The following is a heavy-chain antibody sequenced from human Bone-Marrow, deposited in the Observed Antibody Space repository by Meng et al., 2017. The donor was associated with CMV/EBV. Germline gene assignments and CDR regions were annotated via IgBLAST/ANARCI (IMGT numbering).Heavy chain of an antibody. CDR2: ISAYNGNT. Sequence: YGISWVRQDPGQGLEWMGWISAYNGNTNYTQELQGRVTMTTDTSASTAYMELRSLRSDDTAVYYCARETPEIYCSSTSCYTSNWFDPWGQGTLVTVSS. CDR3: ARETPEIYCSSTSCYTSNWFDP. CDR1: YG. D-gene: IGHD2-2*02. J-gene: IGHJ5*02. V-gene: IGHV1-18*01.